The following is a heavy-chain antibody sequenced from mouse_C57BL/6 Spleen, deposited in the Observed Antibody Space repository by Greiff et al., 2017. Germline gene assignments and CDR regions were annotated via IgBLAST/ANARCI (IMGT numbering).Heavy chain of an antibody. D-gene: IGHD1-1*01. CDR3: ANYYGSSYVPYAY. CDR1: GYTFTSYW. V-gene: IGHV1-7*01. CDR2: INPSSGYT. J-gene: IGHJ3*01. Sequence: QVQLQQSGAELAKPGASVKLSCKASGYTFTSYWMHWVKQRPGQGLEWIGYINPSSGYTKYNQKFKDKATLTADKSSITAYMQLSSLTYDDSAVYYCANYYGSSYVPYAYWGQGTLVTVSA.